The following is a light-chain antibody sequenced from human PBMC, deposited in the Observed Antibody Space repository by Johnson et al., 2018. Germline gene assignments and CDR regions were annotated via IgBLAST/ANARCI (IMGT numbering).Light chain of an antibody. CDR3: GTWDSSLSAGNV. J-gene: IGLJ1*01. V-gene: IGLV1-51*02. Sequence: QSVLTQPPSVSAAPGQKVTISCSGSSSNIGNNYVSWYQQLPGTAPKLLIYENNKRPSGIPDRFSGSKSGTPATLALTRLHTGDEADYYCGTWDSSLSAGNVFGTGTKVTVL. CDR2: ENN. CDR1: SSNIGNNY.